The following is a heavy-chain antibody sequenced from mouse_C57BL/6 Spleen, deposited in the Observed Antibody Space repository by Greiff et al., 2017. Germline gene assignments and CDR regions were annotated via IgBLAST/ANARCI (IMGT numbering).Heavy chain of an antibody. D-gene: IGHD2-5*01. CDR1: GYSFTGYS. V-gene: IGHV1-43*01. Sequence: EVQLVESGPELVKPGASVKISCKASGYSFTGYSMHWVKQSSEKSLEWIGEINPSTGGTSYNQKFKGKATLTVDKSSSTAYMQLKSLTSEDSAVYYCARAYYSNPYYFDYWGQGTTLTVSS. CDR2: INPSTGGT. J-gene: IGHJ2*01. CDR3: ARAYYSNPYYFDY.